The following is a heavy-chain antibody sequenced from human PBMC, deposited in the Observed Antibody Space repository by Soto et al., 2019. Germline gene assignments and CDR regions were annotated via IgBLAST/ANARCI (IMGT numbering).Heavy chain of an antibody. CDR2: ISYDGSNK. CDR1: GFTFSSYG. D-gene: IGHD3-9*01. V-gene: IGHV3-30*18. J-gene: IGHJ6*02. Sequence: GGSLRLSCAASGFTFSSYGMHWVSQAPGKGLEWVAVISYDGSNKYYADSVKGRFTISRDNSENTLYLQMNSLRAEDTAVYYCAKDRGYFDWLLAAGMDVWGQGTTVTVSS. CDR3: AKDRGYFDWLLAAGMDV.